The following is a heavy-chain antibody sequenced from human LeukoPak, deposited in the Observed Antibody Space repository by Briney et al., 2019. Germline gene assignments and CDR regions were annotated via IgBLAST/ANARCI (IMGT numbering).Heavy chain of an antibody. CDR1: GGSISSYY. Sequence: SETLSLTCTVSGGSISSYYWSWIRQPPGKGLEWIGYIYYSGSTNYNPSLKSRVTISVDTSKNQFSLKLSSVTAADTAVYYCARYAGYSSSWYWFDPWGQGTLVTVSS. V-gene: IGHV4-59*08. J-gene: IGHJ5*02. D-gene: IGHD6-13*01. CDR2: IYYSGST. CDR3: ARYAGYSSSWYWFDP.